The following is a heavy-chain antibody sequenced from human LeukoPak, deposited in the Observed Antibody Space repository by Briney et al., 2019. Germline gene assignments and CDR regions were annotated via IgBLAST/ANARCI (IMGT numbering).Heavy chain of an antibody. CDR3: ARDRDWLLRD. CDR2: ISHDGRIT. V-gene: IGHV3-74*01. J-gene: IGHJ4*02. D-gene: IGHD2-21*02. CDR1: GFVFSDYV. Sequence: GGSLRLSCEASGFVFSDYVMHWVRQVPGKGLVWVSRISHDGRITTYADSVKGRFIISRDNGEKTLYVQMNDLRAEDTATYYCARDRDWLLRDWGQGTLVTVSS.